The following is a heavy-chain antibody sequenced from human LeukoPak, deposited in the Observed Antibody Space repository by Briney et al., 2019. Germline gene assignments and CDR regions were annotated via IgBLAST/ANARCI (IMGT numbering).Heavy chain of an antibody. D-gene: IGHD4-17*01. J-gene: IGHJ3*02. Sequence: PSETLSLTYTVSGGSMSSSGQYWGWIRQSPVKGLEWIGSIYYSGSTYYNPSLKSRVAISVDTSKNQFSLELRSVAAADTAIYYCARNMTAVSRLDVFDIWGPGTMVTVS. CDR1: GGSMSSSGQY. V-gene: IGHV4-39*01. CDR2: IYYSGST. CDR3: ARNMTAVSRLDVFDI.